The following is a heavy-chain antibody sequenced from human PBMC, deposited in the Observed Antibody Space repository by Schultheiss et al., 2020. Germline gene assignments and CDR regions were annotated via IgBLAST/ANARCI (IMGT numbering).Heavy chain of an antibody. CDR3: VRSTWFRDAFDI. V-gene: IGHV3-48*04. CDR1: GFTFSNAW. J-gene: IGHJ3*02. CDR2: ISTSSSSK. D-gene: IGHD3-22*01. Sequence: GESLRLSCAASGFTFSNAWMNWVRQAPGKGLEWVSYISTSSSSKYYADSVKGRFTISRDNAKNSLYLQMNSLRAEDTAVYYCVRSTWFRDAFDIWGQGTMVTVS.